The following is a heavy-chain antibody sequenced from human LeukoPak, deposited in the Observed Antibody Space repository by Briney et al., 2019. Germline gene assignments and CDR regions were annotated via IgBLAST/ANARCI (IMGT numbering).Heavy chain of an antibody. CDR1: GYTFTGYY. V-gene: IGHV1-2*02. Sequence: ASVKVSCKASGYTFTGYYMHWVRQAPGQGLEWMGWINPNSGGTGYAQKFQGRVTITRDTSISTVYMELSRLRSDDTAVYYCARDFVAVIAATPGNWFDPWGQGTLVTVSS. CDR3: ARDFVAVIAATPGNWFDP. CDR2: INPNSGGT. D-gene: IGHD2-15*01. J-gene: IGHJ5*02.